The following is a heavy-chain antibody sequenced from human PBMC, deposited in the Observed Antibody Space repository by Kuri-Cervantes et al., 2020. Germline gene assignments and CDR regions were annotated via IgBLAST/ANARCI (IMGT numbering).Heavy chain of an antibody. V-gene: IGHV3-74*01. D-gene: IGHD3-16*02. CDR2: INTDGSIT. CDR3: ARGRSAAFDI. J-gene: IGHJ3*02. CDR1: GFTFSSSW. Sequence: GGSLRLSCAASGFTFSSSWMHWVRQAPGQGLVWVSRINTDGSITTYADSVKGRFTISRDNAKSTLYLQMNSLRAEDTAVYYCARGRSAAFDIWGQGTLVTVSS.